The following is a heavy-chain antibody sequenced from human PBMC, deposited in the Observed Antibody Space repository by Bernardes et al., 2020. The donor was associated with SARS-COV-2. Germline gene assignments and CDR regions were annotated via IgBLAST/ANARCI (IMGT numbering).Heavy chain of an antibody. CDR2: INHSGTT. V-gene: IGHV4-34*01. CDR3: ARRRLVLVPATSAHRGPRKDNWFDP. Sequence: SETLSLTCAVYGGSFSGYFWSWIRQSPGKGLEWIGEINHSGTTYYNPSLNSRVTLSVDKSKNQFSLKLTSVTAADTAVYFCARRRLVLVPATSAHRGPRKDNWFDPWGQGTLVTVSS. D-gene: IGHD2-2*01. J-gene: IGHJ5*02. CDR1: GGSFSGYF.